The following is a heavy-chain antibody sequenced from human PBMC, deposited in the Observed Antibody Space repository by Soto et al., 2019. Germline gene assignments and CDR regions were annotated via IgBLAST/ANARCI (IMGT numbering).Heavy chain of an antibody. CDR3: GTVYGTYYDPLTGLWGGHFDF. J-gene: IGHJ4*02. V-gene: IGHV1-8*01. CDR2: MNPNSGKT. Sequence: ASVKVSCKASGYTFSNYDINWVRQATGQGLEWMGWMNPNSGKTGYAQKFQGRITTTRNTSISTAYMELSSLGSEDTAVFYCGTVYGTYYDPLTGLWGGHFDFWGQGTQVTVSS. D-gene: IGHD3-9*01. CDR1: GYTFSNYD.